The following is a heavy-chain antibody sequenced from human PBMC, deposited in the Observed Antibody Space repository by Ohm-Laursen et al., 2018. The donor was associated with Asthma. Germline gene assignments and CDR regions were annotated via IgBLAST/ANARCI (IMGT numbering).Heavy chain of an antibody. Sequence: SVKVSCKASGGTFSGYAVSWVRQAPGQGLEWMGGFVPIFGTANYTQKFQDRVTITADDSTSTVYMELSSLRSEDTAVYYCARKAGSCISRTCYSLDFWGQGTLVTVSS. J-gene: IGHJ4*02. CDR2: FVPIFGTA. D-gene: IGHD2-2*01. CDR3: ARKAGSCISRTCYSLDF. V-gene: IGHV1-69*13. CDR1: GGTFSGYA.